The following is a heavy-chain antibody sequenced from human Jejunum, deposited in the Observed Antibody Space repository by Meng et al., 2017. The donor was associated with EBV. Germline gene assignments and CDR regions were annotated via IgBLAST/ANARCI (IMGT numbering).Heavy chain of an antibody. J-gene: IGHJ4*02. V-gene: IGHV3-74*01. CDR2: ISSDGRSI. D-gene: IGHD3-10*01. CDR3: ATGQGDSRYYFDS. Sequence: LVGSGGSLGPPGESLRLSCAASGFTLSTDWMHWVRQAPGKGLVWVSRISSDGRSITYADSVKGRFTISRDNAKNTLYLQMNSLRVEDTAVYYCATGQGDSRYYFDSWSQGTLVTVSS. CDR1: GFTLSTDW.